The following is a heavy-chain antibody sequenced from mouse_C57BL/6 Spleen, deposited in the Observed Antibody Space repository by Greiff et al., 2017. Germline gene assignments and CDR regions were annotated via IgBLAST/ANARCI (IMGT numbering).Heavy chain of an antibody. D-gene: IGHD2-1*01. V-gene: IGHV1-80*01. CDR1: GYAFSSYW. Sequence: VQLQQSGAELVKPGASVKISCKASGYAFSSYWMNWVKQRPGKGLEWIGQIYPGDGDTNYNQKFKGKATLTVDKSSSTAYMQLSSLTSEDSAVYYCAIDGNYVEYFDVWGTGTTVTVSS. CDR3: AIDGNYVEYFDV. J-gene: IGHJ1*03. CDR2: IYPGDGDT.